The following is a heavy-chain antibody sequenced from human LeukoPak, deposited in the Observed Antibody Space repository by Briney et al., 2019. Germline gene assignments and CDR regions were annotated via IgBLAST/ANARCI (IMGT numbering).Heavy chain of an antibody. CDR3: TTGRYSGYEGIDF. Sequence: PGGSLRLSCVASGFTFSSNGMHWVRQAPGKGLEWVAVILKDGSTTYYVDSVKGRFTISRDNSKNTLYLQMNSLRPEDTAVYYCTTGRYSGYEGIDFWGQGTLVTVSS. J-gene: IGHJ4*02. D-gene: IGHD5-12*01. CDR1: GFTFSSNG. CDR2: ILKDGSTT. V-gene: IGHV3-30*03.